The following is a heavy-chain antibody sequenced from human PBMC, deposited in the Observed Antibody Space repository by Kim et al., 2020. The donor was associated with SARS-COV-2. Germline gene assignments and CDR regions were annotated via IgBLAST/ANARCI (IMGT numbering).Heavy chain of an antibody. CDR1: GFTVTSKY. Sequence: GGSLRLSCAASGFTVTSKYMSWVRQAPGKALEWVSIVYSSGTTYHGDSVEGRLTISRDNVKNTLSLQMDNVRAEDTATYYCAAGGSREAFDVWGQGTVVTVSS. D-gene: IGHD2-15*01. CDR2: VYSSGTT. V-gene: IGHV3-53*01. J-gene: IGHJ3*01. CDR3: AAGGSREAFDV.